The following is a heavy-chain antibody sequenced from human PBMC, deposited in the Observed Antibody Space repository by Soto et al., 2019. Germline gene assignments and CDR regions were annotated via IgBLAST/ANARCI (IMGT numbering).Heavy chain of an antibody. V-gene: IGHV3-21*01. Sequence: ASVKVSCKAPAVTFTSYFMHWVRQAPGKGLEWVSSISSSSSYIYYADSVKGRFTISRDNAKNSLYLQMNSLRAEDTAVYYCARDRVGYKVTTTYGMDVWGQGTTVTVSS. J-gene: IGHJ6*02. CDR3: ARDRVGYKVTTTYGMDV. CDR2: ISSSSSYI. CDR1: AVTFTSYF. D-gene: IGHD1-1*01.